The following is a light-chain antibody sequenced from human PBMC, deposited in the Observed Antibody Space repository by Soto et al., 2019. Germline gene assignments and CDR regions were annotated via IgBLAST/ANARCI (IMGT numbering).Light chain of an antibody. J-gene: IGLJ2*01. Sequence: QPVLTQSPSASASLGASVKLTCTLSSGHSSYAIAWHQQQPEKGPRYLMKLNSDGSHSKGDGIPDRFSGSSSGAERYLTICSLQSEDEGDYYCQTWGTGIVVFGGGTKLTVL. CDR1: SGHSSYA. CDR2: LNSDGSH. CDR3: QTWGTGIVV. V-gene: IGLV4-69*01.